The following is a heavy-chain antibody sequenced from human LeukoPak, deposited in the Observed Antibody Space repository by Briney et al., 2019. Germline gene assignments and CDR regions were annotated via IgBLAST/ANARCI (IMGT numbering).Heavy chain of an antibody. J-gene: IGHJ3*02. CDR2: IYTSGST. D-gene: IGHD6-13*01. Sequence: SETLSLTCTVSGGSISSSSYYWSWIRQPAGKGLEWIGRIYTSGSTNYNPSLKSRVTISVDTSKNQFSLKLSSVTAADTAVYYCARSIAAADVFDIWGQGTMVTVSS. CDR1: GGSISSSSYY. CDR3: ARSIAAADVFDI. V-gene: IGHV4-61*02.